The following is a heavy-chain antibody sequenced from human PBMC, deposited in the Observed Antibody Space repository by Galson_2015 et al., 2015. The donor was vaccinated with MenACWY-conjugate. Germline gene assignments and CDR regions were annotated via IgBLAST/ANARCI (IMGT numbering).Heavy chain of an antibody. Sequence: SLRLSCAASGFTFSSFGMNWVRQAPGQGLEWVSSISATSATIYYADSVKGRFTISRDNAKNSLYLQMNSLRAEDTAVYYCARTAGSVPPWGQGTLVTVSS. CDR2: ISATSATI. J-gene: IGHJ5*02. D-gene: IGHD6-13*01. CDR3: ARTAGSVPP. CDR1: GFTFSSFG. V-gene: IGHV3-21*01.